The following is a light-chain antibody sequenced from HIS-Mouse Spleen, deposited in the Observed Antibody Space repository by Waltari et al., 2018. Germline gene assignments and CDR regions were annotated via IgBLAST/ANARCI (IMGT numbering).Light chain of an antibody. CDR1: QSISSW. Sequence: DIQMTESPSTLSASVEDRVTNTCRASQSISSWLAWYQQKPGKAPKLLIYKASSLESGVPSRFSGSGSGTEFTLTISSLQPDDFATYYCQQYNSYSWTFGQGTKVEIK. CDR2: KAS. J-gene: IGKJ1*01. CDR3: QQYNSYSWT. V-gene: IGKV1-5*03.